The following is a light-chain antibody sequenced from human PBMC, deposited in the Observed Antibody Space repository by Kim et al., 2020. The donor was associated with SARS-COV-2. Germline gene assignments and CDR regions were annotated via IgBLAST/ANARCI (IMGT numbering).Light chain of an antibody. V-gene: IGKV3-20*01. CDR3: QQYAASPFT. CDR2: DAS. J-gene: IGKJ4*01. CDR1: QSVSGSH. Sequence: EIVLTQSPGTLSLSPGERATLSCRASQSVSGSHLAWYQQKPGQTPRILIYDASSRVTGILDRFSGSGSGTDFTLTISRLQPEDFAVYYCQQYAASPFTFGGGTKVDIK.